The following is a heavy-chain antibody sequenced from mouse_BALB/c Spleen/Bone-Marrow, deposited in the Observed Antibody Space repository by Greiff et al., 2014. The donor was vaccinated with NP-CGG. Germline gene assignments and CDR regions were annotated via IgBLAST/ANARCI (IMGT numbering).Heavy chain of an antibody. Sequence: QVQLQQSGPGLVAPSQSLSITYTVSGFSLTSYGVHWVRQPPGKGLEWLGVIWAGGSTNYNSALMSRLSISKDNYKSQVFLKMNSLQTDDTAMYYCAIYYDYDYAMDYWGQGTSVTVSS. CDR1: GFSLTSYG. J-gene: IGHJ4*01. V-gene: IGHV2-9*02. D-gene: IGHD2-4*01. CDR3: AIYYDYDYAMDY. CDR2: IWAGGST.